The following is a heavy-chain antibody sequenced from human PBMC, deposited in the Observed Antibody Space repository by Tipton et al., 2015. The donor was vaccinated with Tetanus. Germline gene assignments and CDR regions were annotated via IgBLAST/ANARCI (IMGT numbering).Heavy chain of an antibody. Sequence: SLRLSCTASGFTISSHWIHWVRQAPGKGLEWVSSISSSSRYIYYADSVKGRFTISRDNAKNSLYLQMISLRAEDTAVYSCARGMAEASNCGGDCYSDYWGQGTLVTVSS. CDR1: GFTISSHW. CDR3: ARGMAEASNCGGDCYSDY. D-gene: IGHD2-21*02. CDR2: ISSSSRYI. V-gene: IGHV3-21*01. J-gene: IGHJ4*02.